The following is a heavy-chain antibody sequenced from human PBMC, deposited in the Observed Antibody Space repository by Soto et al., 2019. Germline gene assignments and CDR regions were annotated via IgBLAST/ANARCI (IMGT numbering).Heavy chain of an antibody. V-gene: IGHV3-30*03. CDR2: ISYDGSNK. CDR1: GFTFSSYG. J-gene: IGHJ6*02. Sequence: GGSLRLSCAASGFTFSSYGMHWVRQAPGKGLEWVAVISYDGSNKYYADSVKGRFTISRDNCKNTRYLQMNSLRAEDTAVYYCATEQGAPSKKRPRNYYYYGMDVWGQGTTVTVSS. CDR3: ATEQGAPSKKRPRNYYYYGMDV.